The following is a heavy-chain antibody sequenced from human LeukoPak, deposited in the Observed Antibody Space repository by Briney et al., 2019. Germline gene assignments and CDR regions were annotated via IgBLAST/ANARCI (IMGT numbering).Heavy chain of an antibody. Sequence: PLETLSLTCAVSGYSISSGYYWGWFRQPPGKGLEWIGCIYHSGNTYYNPSLKSRVSISVDTSKNQFSLNLRSVTAADTAVYYCARQGGSSSLYYYYYMDVWGKGTTVTVPS. J-gene: IGHJ6*03. CDR2: IYHSGNT. D-gene: IGHD6-13*01. CDR1: GYSISSGYY. CDR3: ARQGGSSSLYYYYYMDV. V-gene: IGHV4-38-2*01.